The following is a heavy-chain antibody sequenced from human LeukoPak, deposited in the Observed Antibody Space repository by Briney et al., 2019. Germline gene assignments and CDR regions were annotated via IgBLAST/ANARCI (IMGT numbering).Heavy chain of an antibody. D-gene: IGHD3-16*01. V-gene: IGHV3-23*01. CDR2: ISGSTGRT. CDR3: AKANCGSECFYIMDV. Sequence: GGSLRLTCAASRFTSSNFAMNWVRQAPGKGLECVSSISGSTGRTYYADSVKGRFTISRDDSKNTVYLEMNSLRAEDTAFYFCAKANCGSECFYIMDVWGQGTMVTVSS. J-gene: IGHJ6*02. CDR1: RFTSSNFA.